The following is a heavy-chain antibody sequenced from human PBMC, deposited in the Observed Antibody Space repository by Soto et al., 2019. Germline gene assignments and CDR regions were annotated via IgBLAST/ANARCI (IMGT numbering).Heavy chain of an antibody. Sequence: PGGSLRLSCAASGFTFDDYAMHWVRQAPGKGLEWVSGISWNSGSIGCADSVKGRFTISRDNAKNSLYLQMNSLRAEDTALYYCATLSDILTGPMDVWGQGTTVTVSS. V-gene: IGHV3-9*01. CDR1: GFTFDDYA. CDR3: ATLSDILTGPMDV. J-gene: IGHJ6*02. D-gene: IGHD3-9*01. CDR2: ISWNSGSI.